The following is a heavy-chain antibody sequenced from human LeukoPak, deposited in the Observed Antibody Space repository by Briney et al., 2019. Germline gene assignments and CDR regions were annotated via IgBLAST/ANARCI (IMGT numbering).Heavy chain of an antibody. CDR3: PRHFKPAAGHDYFDY. V-gene: IGHV5-51*01. J-gene: IGHJ4*02. Sequence: GESLKISCKGSGYSFSSFWIGWVRQVPGKGLEWMGIIYPGYSDTRYSPSFQGHVTISADKSISTAHLQSSSLKAADTAMDSCPRHFKPAAGHDYFDYWGQGTLVTVSS. CDR1: GYSFSSFW. CDR2: IYPGYSDT. D-gene: IGHD6-13*01.